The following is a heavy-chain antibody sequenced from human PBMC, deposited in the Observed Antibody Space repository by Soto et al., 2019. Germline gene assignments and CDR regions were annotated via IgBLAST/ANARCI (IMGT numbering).Heavy chain of an antibody. CDR2: ISGSGGST. CDR3: AKGGGYYDFWSGYYNVDYYYYYMDV. V-gene: IGHV3-23*01. D-gene: IGHD3-3*01. CDR1: GFTFSSYA. J-gene: IGHJ6*03. Sequence: GGSLRLSCAASGFTFSSYAMSWVRQAPGKGLEWVSAISGSGGSTYYADSVKGRFTISRDNSKNTLYLQMNSLRAEDTAVYYCAKGGGYYDFWSGYYNVDYYYYYMDVWGKGTTVTVSS.